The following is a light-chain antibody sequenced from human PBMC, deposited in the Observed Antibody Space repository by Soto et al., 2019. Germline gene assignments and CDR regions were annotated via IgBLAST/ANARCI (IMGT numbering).Light chain of an antibody. Sequence: QSVLTQPPSASGSPGQSVAISCTGTSSDVSGYNYVSWYQQHPGKAPKLMIYEVNKRPSGVPDRVSGSKSGNTASLTVSGLQAEDEADYYCSSYAGSSNVFGTGTKVTVL. J-gene: IGLJ1*01. V-gene: IGLV2-8*01. CDR1: SSDVSGYNY. CDR3: SSYAGSSNV. CDR2: EVN.